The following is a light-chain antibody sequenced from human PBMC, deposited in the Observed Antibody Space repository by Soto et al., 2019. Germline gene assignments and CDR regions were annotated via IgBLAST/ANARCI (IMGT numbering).Light chain of an antibody. V-gene: IGKV1-39*01. J-gene: IGKJ3*01. CDR3: QQSYSGPPT. Sequence: DIQMTQSPSSLSASIGDRVTITCRASQRINSYLNWYQQKPGTAPKLLIYAASNLQSGVPSRFSGSGSGTDFTLTISSLQPEDFATYYCQQSYSGPPTLGPGTNVYIK. CDR2: AAS. CDR1: QRINSY.